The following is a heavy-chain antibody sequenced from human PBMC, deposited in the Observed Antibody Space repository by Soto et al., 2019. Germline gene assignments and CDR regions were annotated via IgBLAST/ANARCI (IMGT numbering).Heavy chain of an antibody. CDR2: IIPILGIA. CDR3: ASTNGPYYFDY. V-gene: IGHV1-69*02. D-gene: IGHD2-8*01. J-gene: IGHJ4*02. Sequence: QVQLVQSGAEVKKPGSSVKVSCKASGGTFSSYTISWVRQAPGQGLEWMGRIIPILGIANYAQKFQGRVTITADKSTSTAYMELSSLRSEDAAVYYCASTNGPYYFDYWGQGTLVTVSS. CDR1: GGTFSSYT.